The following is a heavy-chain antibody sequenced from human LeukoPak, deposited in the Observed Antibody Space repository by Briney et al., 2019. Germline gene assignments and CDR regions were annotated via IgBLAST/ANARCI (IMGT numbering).Heavy chain of an antibody. CDR1: GGSFSGYY. D-gene: IGHD2/OR15-2a*01. CDR2: INHSGST. J-gene: IGHJ4*02. CDR3: ARAIPSMTPLDY. Sequence: PSGTLSLTCAVYGGSFSGYYWSWIRQPPGKGLEWIGEINHSGSTNYNPSLKSRVTISVDTSKNQFSLKLSSVTAADTAVYYCARAIPSMTPLDYWGQGTLVTVSS. V-gene: IGHV4-34*01.